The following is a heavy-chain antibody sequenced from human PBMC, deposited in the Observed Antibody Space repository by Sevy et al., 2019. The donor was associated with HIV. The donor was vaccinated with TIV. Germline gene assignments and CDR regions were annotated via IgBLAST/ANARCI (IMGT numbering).Heavy chain of an antibody. CDR3: ATNTDYGDSDY. V-gene: IGHV1-24*01. J-gene: IGHJ4*02. Sequence: ASVKVSCKVSGYTLTELSMHWVRQAPGKGLEWMGSFDTEDGETLYAQKFQGRVTMTEDTSTDTAYMELSSLRSEDTAVYYCATNTDYGDSDYWGQGTLVTVCS. CDR2: FDTEDGET. CDR1: GYTLTELS. D-gene: IGHD4-17*01.